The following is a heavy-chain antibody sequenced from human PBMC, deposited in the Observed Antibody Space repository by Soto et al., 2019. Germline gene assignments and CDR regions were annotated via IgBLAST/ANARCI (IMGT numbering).Heavy chain of an antibody. CDR2: IAYDGRNK. D-gene: IGHD1-26*01. J-gene: IGHJ2*01. CDR1: GFTFSSYA. CDR3: ARGGSLNWYFDL. V-gene: IGHV3-30*04. Sequence: GGSLRLSCAASGFTFSSYAMHWVRQAPGKGLEWVAVIAYDGRNKYYADSVKGRFTISRDNAKNTLYLQMNSLRVEDTAVYYCARGGSLNWYFDLWGRGTLVTVSS.